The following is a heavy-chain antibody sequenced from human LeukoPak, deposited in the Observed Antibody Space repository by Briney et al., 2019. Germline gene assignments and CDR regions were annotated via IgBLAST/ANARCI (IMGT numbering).Heavy chain of an antibody. V-gene: IGHV1-2*02. J-gene: IGHJ3*02. D-gene: IGHD2-2*02. CDR3: ASEAAAIESDAFDI. Sequence: ASVKVSCKASGYTFTGYYMHWVRQAPGQGLEWMGWINPNSGGTNYAQKFQGRVTMTRDTSISTAYMELSRLRSDDTAVYYCASEAAAIESDAFDIWGQGTVVTVSS. CDR1: GYTFTGYY. CDR2: INPNSGGT.